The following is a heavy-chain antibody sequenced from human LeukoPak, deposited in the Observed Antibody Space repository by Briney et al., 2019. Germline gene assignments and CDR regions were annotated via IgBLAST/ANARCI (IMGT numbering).Heavy chain of an antibody. CDR1: GFTFSSYA. CDR3: ARVHDY. CDR2: ISFDSTYI. Sequence: GGSLRLSCAASGFTFSSYAMSWVRQAPGKGLEWVSSISFDSTYIYYADSVKGRFTISRDNAKNSLYLQMNSLRAEDTAVYYCARVHDYWGQGTLVTVSS. J-gene: IGHJ4*02. V-gene: IGHV3-21*01.